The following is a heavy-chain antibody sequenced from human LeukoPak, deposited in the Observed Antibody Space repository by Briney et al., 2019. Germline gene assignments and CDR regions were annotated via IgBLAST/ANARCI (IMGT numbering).Heavy chain of an antibody. CDR1: GFTFSSYG. J-gene: IGHJ5*02. CDR2: ISYDGSNK. D-gene: IGHD6-13*01. V-gene: IGHV3-30*18. Sequence: GGSLRLSCAASGFTFSSYGMHWVRQAPGKGLEWVAVISYDGSNKYYADSVKGRFTISRDNSKNTLYLQMNSLRAEDTAVYYCAKAGSSWKVTNWFDPWGQGTLVTVSS. CDR3: AKAGSSWKVTNWFDP.